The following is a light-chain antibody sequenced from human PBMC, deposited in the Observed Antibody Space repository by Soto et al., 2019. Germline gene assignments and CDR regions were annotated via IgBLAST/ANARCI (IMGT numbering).Light chain of an antibody. CDR3: HQYYISPAT. CDR1: QSVFYISNQQNY. CDR2: WAS. Sequence: DIVMTQSPDSLAVSLGERATIECKSRQSVFYISNQQNYLAWYKKKPGQHTKLRSSWASTRESVVPDRVSGSGSGTHVTLTISSLQAEDGAVYYGHQYYISPATFGGGTKVDIK. V-gene: IGKV4-1*01. J-gene: IGKJ4*01.